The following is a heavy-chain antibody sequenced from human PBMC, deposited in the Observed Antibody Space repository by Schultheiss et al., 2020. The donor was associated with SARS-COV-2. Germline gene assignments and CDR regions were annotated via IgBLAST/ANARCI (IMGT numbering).Heavy chain of an antibody. V-gene: IGHV4-31*03. D-gene: IGHD4-17*01. CDR3: ARNGDLNWFDP. Sequence: SETLSLTCTVSGGSISSGGYYWSWIRQHPGKGLEWIGYIYYSGSTYYNPSLKSRVTISVDTSKNQFSLKLSSVTAEDTAVYYCARNGDLNWFDPWGQGTLVTVSS. CDR1: GGSISSGGYY. CDR2: IYYSGST. J-gene: IGHJ5*02.